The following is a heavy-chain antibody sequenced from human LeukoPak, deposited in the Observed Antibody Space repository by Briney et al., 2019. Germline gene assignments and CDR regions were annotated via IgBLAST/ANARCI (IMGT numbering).Heavy chain of an antibody. D-gene: IGHD1-26*01. CDR3: ARTQGVQWELPNWYFDL. V-gene: IGHV4-34*01. CDR1: GGSFSGYY. CDR2: INHSGST. Sequence: SETLSLTCAVYGGSFSGYYWSWIRQPPGKGLEWIGEINHSGSTNYNPSLKSRVTISVDTSKNQFSLKLSSVTAADTAVYYCARTQGVQWELPNWYFDLWGRGTLVTVSS. J-gene: IGHJ2*01.